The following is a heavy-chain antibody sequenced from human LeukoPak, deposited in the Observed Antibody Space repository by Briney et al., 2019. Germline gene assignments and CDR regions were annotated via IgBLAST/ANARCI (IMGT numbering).Heavy chain of an antibody. CDR3: ARGLKGSGSYYNVGGY. J-gene: IGHJ4*02. Sequence: PSETLSLTCTISGGSISSYYWSWIRQPPGKGLEWIGEINHSGSTNYNPSLKSRVTISVDTSKNQFSLKLSSVTAADTAVYYCARGLKGSGSYYNVGGYWGQGTLVTVSS. CDR1: GGSISSYY. CDR2: INHSGST. V-gene: IGHV4-34*01. D-gene: IGHD3-10*01.